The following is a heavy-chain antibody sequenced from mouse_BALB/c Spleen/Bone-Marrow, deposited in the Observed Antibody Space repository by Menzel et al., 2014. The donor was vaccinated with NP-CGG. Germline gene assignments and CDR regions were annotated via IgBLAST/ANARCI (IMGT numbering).Heavy chain of an antibody. D-gene: IGHD4-1*01. CDR3: ARLGSDDAMDY. CDR2: INSNGGST. Sequence: LQQSGGGLVELGGSLKLSCAASGFTFSSYYMSWVRQTPEKRLELVAAINSNGGSTYYPDTVKGRFTISRDNAKNTLYLQMSSLKSEDTALYYCARLGSDDAMDYWGRCTSVPVSS. CDR1: GFTFSSYY. J-gene: IGHJ4*01. V-gene: IGHV5-6-2*01.